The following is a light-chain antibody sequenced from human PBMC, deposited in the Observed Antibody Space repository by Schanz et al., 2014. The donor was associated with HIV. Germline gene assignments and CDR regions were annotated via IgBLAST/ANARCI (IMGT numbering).Light chain of an antibody. Sequence: QSVLTQPPSVSGAPGQRVTISCTGSSSNIGSVYDVHWYQQLPGTAPKHLIFANSDRPSGVPDRFSGSKSGTSASLAITGLQAEDEADYYCAAWDDSLSGVVFGGGTKLTVL. CDR1: SSNIGSVYD. J-gene: IGLJ2*01. V-gene: IGLV1-40*01. CDR3: AAWDDSLSGVV. CDR2: ANS.